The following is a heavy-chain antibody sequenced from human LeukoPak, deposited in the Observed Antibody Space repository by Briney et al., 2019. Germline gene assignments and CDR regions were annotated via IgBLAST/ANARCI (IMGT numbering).Heavy chain of an antibody. D-gene: IGHD3-10*01. CDR3: GRGIFGSGSDPDF. Sequence: PGGSLRLSCAASGFPFNTYAMPWVPRAPGQGREWVALLRLVGSHKIYSNSVRGQYTISRDNSKTTVSLQMNKLRPEDTAVYYCGRGIFGSGSDPDFGGEGTLVTVSS. CDR2: LRLVGSHK. CDR1: GFPFNTYA. V-gene: IGHV3-33*01. J-gene: IGHJ4*02.